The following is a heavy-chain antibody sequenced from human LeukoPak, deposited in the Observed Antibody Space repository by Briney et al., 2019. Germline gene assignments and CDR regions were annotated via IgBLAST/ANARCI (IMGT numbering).Heavy chain of an antibody. CDR3: ARDGDTAMASGFDY. D-gene: IGHD5-18*01. CDR1: GFTFGSYG. J-gene: IGHJ4*02. CDR2: ISYDGSSK. V-gene: IGHV3-30*12. Sequence: PGGSLRLSCAASGFTFGSYGMHWVRQAPGKGLEWVAVISYDGSSKYYADSVKGRFTISRDNSKNTLYLQMNSLRAEDTAVYYCARDGDTAMASGFDYWGQGTLVTVSS.